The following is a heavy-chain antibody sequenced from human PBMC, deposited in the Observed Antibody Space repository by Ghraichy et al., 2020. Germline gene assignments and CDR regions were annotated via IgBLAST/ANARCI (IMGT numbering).Heavy chain of an antibody. D-gene: IGHD1-14*01. CDR2: IYSGGSM. CDR3: ATGKPIGATGVDY. V-gene: IGHV3-53*01. J-gene: IGHJ4*02. Sequence: GGSLRLSCEASGFTVSNNYVGWVHQAPGKGLEWLSVIYSGGSMYYAVYVKGRFINTSENSRNTVYLQLNSLTAEDTAIYYCATGKPIGATGVDYWGQGTLVTVSS. CDR1: GFTVSNNY.